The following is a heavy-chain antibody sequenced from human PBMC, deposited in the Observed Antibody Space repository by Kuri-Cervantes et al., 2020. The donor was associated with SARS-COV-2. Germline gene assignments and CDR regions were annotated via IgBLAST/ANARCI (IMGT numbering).Heavy chain of an antibody. CDR2: VFYSGST. Sequence: SETLSLTCAVYGGSFSGYYWSWIRQPPGKGLEWIGNVFYSGSTNYNPSLKSRVAISLNTSASQFSLKVTSVTAADTAVYYCVRGLVWYFDLWGRGTLVTVSS. CDR1: GGSFSGYY. V-gene: IGHV4-59*01. J-gene: IGHJ2*01. CDR3: VRGLVWYFDL.